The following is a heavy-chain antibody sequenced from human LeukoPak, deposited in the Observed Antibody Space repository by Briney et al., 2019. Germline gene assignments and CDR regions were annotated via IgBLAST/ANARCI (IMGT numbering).Heavy chain of an antibody. J-gene: IGHJ4*02. Sequence: GGSLRLSCAASGFTFSDYYMSWIRQAPGKGLEWVSAISGSGGSTYYADSVKGRFTISRDNAKNSLYLQLNSLRPEDTGLYYCARDRGGWPDYWGQGTLVTVSS. CDR3: ARDRGGWPDY. CDR2: ISGSGGST. D-gene: IGHD6-19*01. CDR1: GFTFSDYY. V-gene: IGHV3-11*01.